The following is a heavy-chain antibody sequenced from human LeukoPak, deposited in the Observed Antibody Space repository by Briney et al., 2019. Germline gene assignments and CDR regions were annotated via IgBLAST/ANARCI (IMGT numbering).Heavy chain of an antibody. V-gene: IGHV3-23*01. Sequence: ETLSLTCTVSGGSISSYYWSWIRQPPGKGLEWVSAISGSGGSTYYADSVKGRFTISRDNSKNTLYLQMNSLRAEDTAVYYCAKDSYGSGYYYFDYWGQGTLVTVSS. J-gene: IGHJ4*02. D-gene: IGHD3-22*01. CDR1: GGSISSYY. CDR3: AKDSYGSGYYYFDY. CDR2: ISGSGGST.